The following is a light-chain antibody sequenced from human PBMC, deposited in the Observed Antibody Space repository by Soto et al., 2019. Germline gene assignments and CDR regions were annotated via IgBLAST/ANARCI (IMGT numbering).Light chain of an antibody. CDR3: AAWDDSLNGPV. CDR1: SFNIGSNT. CDR2: SNN. J-gene: IGLJ1*01. Sequence: QSVLTQPPSASGTPGQRVTISCSGSSFNIGSNTVNWYQQLPGTAPKLLIYSNNQRPSGVPDRFSGSKSGTSASLAISGLQSEGEADYYCAAWDDSLNGPVFGTGTKLTVL. V-gene: IGLV1-44*01.